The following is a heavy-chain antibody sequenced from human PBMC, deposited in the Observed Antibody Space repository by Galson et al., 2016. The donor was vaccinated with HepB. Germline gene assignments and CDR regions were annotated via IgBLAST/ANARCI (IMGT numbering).Heavy chain of an antibody. J-gene: IGHJ6*02. Sequence: LRLSCAASGLTVSANYMSWVRQAPGKGLEWVSVIYSGGSRYYADFVKGRLTISRHNSNNTLYLQMNSLRPEDTAVYFCAIPRGYRYSMDVWGQGTTVTVSS. CDR3: AIPRGYRYSMDV. D-gene: IGHD5-18*01. V-gene: IGHV3-53*04. CDR1: GLTVSANY. CDR2: IYSGGSR.